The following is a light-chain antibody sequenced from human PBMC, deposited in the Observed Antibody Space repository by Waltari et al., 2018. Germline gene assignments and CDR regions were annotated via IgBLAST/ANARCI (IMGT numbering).Light chain of an antibody. V-gene: IGKV1-5*03. CDR1: QRLSSY. J-gene: IGKJ3*01. CDR3: QQYNSYPFT. Sequence: DIQMTQSPSTLSASVGDRVHIICRASQRLSSYLAWYQQKPGKAPKLLIYKTSSLETGVPSSFSGTGSGTEFTLTISSLQPDDIATYYCQQYNSYPFTFGPGTKVDIK. CDR2: KTS.